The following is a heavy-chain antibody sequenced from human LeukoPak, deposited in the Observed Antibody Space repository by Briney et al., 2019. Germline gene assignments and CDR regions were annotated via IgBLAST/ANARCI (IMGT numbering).Heavy chain of an antibody. CDR1: GFTFSSYA. D-gene: IGHD1-1*01. J-gene: IGHJ6*03. V-gene: IGHV3-64*01. CDR3: ARDRERRLEPPTYYYYYYYMDV. Sequence: GGSLRLSCAASGFTFSSYAMHWVRQAPGKGLEYVSAISSNGGSTYYANSVKGRFTISRDNSKNTLYLQMGSLRAEDMAVYYCARDRERRLEPPTYYYYYYYMDVWGKGTTVTVSS. CDR2: ISSNGGST.